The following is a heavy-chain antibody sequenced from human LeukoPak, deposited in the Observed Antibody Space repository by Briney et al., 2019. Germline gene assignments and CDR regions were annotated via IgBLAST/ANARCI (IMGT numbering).Heavy chain of an antibody. V-gene: IGHV3-15*01. J-gene: IGHJ4*02. CDR2: IKSKTDGGTR. Sequence: GGSLRLSCAASGFTFSNDWMSWVRQAPGKGLEWVGRIKSKTDGGTRDYAAPVKGRFTISRDDSKNTLYVQMNSLRAEDMAVYYCVRDHYGDYVDYWGQGTLVTVSS. CDR1: GFTFSNDW. CDR3: VRDHYGDYVDY. D-gene: IGHD4-17*01.